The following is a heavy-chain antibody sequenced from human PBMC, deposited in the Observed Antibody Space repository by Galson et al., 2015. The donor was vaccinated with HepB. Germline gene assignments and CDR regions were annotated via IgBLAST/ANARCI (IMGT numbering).Heavy chain of an antibody. V-gene: IGHV3-48*01. J-gene: IGHJ6*04. CDR3: ARGPPSDV. Sequence: SLRLSCAASGFTFSSYGMNWVRQAPWKGLEWVSYITSSSSTIYYADSVKGRFTISRDNAKNSLYLQMNSLRAEDTAVYYCARGPPSDVWGKGTTVTVSS. CDR1: GFTFSSYG. CDR2: ITSSSSTI.